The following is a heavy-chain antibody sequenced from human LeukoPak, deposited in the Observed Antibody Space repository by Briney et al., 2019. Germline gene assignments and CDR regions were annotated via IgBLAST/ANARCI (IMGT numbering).Heavy chain of an antibody. J-gene: IGHJ5*02. CDR1: GFTFSSYA. D-gene: IGHD4-23*01. Sequence: GGSLRLSCAASGFTFSSYAMHWARQAPGKGLEWVAVISYDGSNKYYADSVKGRFTISRDNSKNTLYLQMNSLRAEDTAVYYCARGLNYGGIYNWFDPWGQGTLVTVSS. CDR2: ISYDGSNK. CDR3: ARGLNYGGIYNWFDP. V-gene: IGHV3-30-3*01.